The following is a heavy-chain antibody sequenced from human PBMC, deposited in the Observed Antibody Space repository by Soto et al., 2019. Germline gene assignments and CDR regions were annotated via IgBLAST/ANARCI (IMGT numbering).Heavy chain of an antibody. CDR1: GYTFTGYY. V-gene: IGHV1-2*04. CDR3: ARDIEATPGSYYYYGMDV. Sequence: GASVKVSCKASGYTFTGYYMHWARQAPGQGLEWMGWINPNSGGTNYAQKFQGWVTMTRDTSISTAYMELSRLRSDDTAVYYCARDIEATPGSYYYYGMDVWGQGTTVTVSS. J-gene: IGHJ6*02. D-gene: IGHD1-1*01. CDR2: INPNSGGT.